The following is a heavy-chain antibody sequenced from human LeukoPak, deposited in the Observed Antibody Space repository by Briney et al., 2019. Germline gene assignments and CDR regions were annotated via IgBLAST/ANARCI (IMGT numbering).Heavy chain of an antibody. V-gene: IGHV3-74*01. CDR3: VVVVEPPDSDGFDV. Sequence: GGSLRLSCAASGFTFGNSWVHWVRQAPGKGLVWVSLISADGSTTTYADSVKGRLTISRDNARNTLSLQMNSLTIEDTAVYYCVVVVEPPDSDGFDVWGQGTMITVSS. CDR1: GFTFGNSW. CDR2: ISADGSTT. J-gene: IGHJ3*01. D-gene: IGHD1-14*01.